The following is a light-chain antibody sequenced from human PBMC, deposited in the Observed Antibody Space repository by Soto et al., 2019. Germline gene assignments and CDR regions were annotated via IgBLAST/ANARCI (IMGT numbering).Light chain of an antibody. CDR2: KAS. Sequence: DIQMTQSPSTVSASVGDRVTITCRASQTISSWLAWYQQKPGKAPKLLIYKASSLESGVPSRFSGSGSGTEFTLTISSLQPEDFAIYYCQQYNSYWWTFGQGTKVEIK. V-gene: IGKV1-5*03. J-gene: IGKJ1*01. CDR3: QQYNSYWWT. CDR1: QTISSW.